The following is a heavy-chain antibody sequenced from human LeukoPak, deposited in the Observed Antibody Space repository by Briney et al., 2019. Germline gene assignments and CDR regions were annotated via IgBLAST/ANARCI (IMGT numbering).Heavy chain of an antibody. V-gene: IGHV3-7*01. CDR2: IKHDGNEK. D-gene: IGHD3-3*01. Sequence: GGSLRLSCAASGFSSSYFWMSWVRQAPGKGLEWVANIKHDGNEKYYVDSVKGRFTISRDNTKKSLYLQMNNLRAEDTAVHYCARDAEVGTLFGVLSPYNWFDPWGQGTLVTVSS. J-gene: IGHJ5*02. CDR1: GFSSSYFW. CDR3: ARDAEVGTLFGVLSPYNWFDP.